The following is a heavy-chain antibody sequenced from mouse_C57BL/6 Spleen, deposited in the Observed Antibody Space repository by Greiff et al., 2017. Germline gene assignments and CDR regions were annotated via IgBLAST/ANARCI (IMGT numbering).Heavy chain of an antibody. CDR1: GYTFTSYW. CDR2: IDPSDSYT. D-gene: IGHD1-1*01. J-gene: IGHJ2*01. Sequence: QVQLQQPGAELVMPGASVKLSCKASGYTFTSYWMHWVKQRPGQGLEWIGEIDPSDSYTNYNQKFKGKSTLTVDKSSSTAYMQLSSLTSEDSAVYYCARSFNYGSSYNSPFDYWGQGTTLTVSS. CDR3: ARSFNYGSSYNSPFDY. V-gene: IGHV1-69*01.